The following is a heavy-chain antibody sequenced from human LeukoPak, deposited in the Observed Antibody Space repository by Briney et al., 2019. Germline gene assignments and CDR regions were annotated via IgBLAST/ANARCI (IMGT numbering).Heavy chain of an antibody. V-gene: IGHV3-23*01. CDR1: GFTFSDNA. CDR3: AKDRSCTNDVCHEDFDY. Sequence: GGSLRLSCAASGFTFSDNAMSWVRLAPGKGLEWVSGISGSGGSTYYADSVKGRFAISRDNFKNTLYLRMNSLRAEDTAVYYCAKDRSCTNDVCHEDFDYWGQGTLVTVSS. J-gene: IGHJ4*02. D-gene: IGHD2-8*01. CDR2: ISGSGGST.